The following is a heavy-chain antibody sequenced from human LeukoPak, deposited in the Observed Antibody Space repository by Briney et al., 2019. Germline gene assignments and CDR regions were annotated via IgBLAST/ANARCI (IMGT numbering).Heavy chain of an antibody. CDR1: GFTFSSYT. CDR2: ISGSGSAT. J-gene: IGHJ4*02. V-gene: IGHV3-23*01. CDR3: ARLGAAAVGY. Sequence: GGSLRLSCVASGFTFSSYTMTWVRQAPGKGLEWVSAISGSGSATYFADSAKGRFTISRDNSKNTLYLQMNSLRADDTAVYYCARLGAAAVGYWGQGTLVTVSS. D-gene: IGHD6-13*01.